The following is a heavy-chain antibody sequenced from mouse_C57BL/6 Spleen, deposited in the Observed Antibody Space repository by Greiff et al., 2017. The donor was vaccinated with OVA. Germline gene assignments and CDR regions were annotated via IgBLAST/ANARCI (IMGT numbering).Heavy chain of an antibody. J-gene: IGHJ2*01. CDR3: ARSEVLYYFDY. CDR1: GYAFSSSW. Sequence: VHLVESGPELVKPGASVKISCKASGYAFSSSWMNWVKQRPGKGLEWIGRIYPGDGDTNYNGKFKGKATLTADKSSSTAYMQLSSLTSEDSAVYFCARSEVLYYFDYWGQGTTLTVSS. CDR2: IYPGDGDT. V-gene: IGHV1-82*01.